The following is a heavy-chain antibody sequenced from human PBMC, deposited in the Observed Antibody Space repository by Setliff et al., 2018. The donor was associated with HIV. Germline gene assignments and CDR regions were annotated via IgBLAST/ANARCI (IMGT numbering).Heavy chain of an antibody. CDR2: ISSSSSYI. J-gene: IGHJ4*02. D-gene: IGHD2-15*01. V-gene: IGHV3-21*01. Sequence: GGSLRLSCAASGFTFSSYSMNWVRQAPGKGLEWVSSISSSSSYIYYADSVKGRFTISRDNAKNSLYLQMNSLRAEDTAVYYCARDLAWTVVAAYGFDYWGQGTLVTVS. CDR1: GFTFSSYS. CDR3: ARDLAWTVVAAYGFDY.